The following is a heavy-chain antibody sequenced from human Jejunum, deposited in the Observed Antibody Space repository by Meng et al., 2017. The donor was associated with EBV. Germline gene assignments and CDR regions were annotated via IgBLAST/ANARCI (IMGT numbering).Heavy chain of an antibody. CDR3: TRESTTGCVDY. D-gene: IGHD1-1*01. CDR1: RDSVFSNSPD. J-gene: IGHJ4*02. V-gene: IGHV6-1*02. Sequence: QVQLQQSGPGLVKPLQSLSLTCAMTRDSVFSNSPDWNWIRQSPSIGLEWLGRTFYRSMWYNHYAPSVESRITINADTSKNQFSLQLNSVTPEDTAVYYCTRESTTGCVDYWGQGTLVTVSS. CDR2: TFYRSMWYN.